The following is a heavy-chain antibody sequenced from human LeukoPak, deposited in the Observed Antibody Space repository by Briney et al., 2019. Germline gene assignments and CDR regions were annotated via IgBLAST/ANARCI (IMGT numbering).Heavy chain of an antibody. CDR2: IYAGGRT. CDR3: ARVIYQLVFDY. J-gene: IGHJ4*02. CDR1: GLTVSSNH. Sequence: PGGSLRLSCAASGLTVSSNHMSWVRQAPGRGLEWVSVIYAGGRTYYADSVKGRFTISRHNSNNTLYLQMNSLRPEDTAVYYCARVIYQLVFDYWGQGTLVSVSS. V-gene: IGHV3-53*04. D-gene: IGHD2-2*01.